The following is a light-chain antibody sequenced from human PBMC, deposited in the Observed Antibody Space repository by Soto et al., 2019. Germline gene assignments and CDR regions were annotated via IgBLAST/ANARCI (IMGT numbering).Light chain of an antibody. CDR2: GAS. CDR3: QQYNNWPPLT. Sequence: DIVMTQSPATLSVSPGERATLSCRASQSVSDNLAWYQQKVGQPPRLLIYGASTRATGIPARFSGSGSGTEFTLTLSSLQSEDFAVYYCQQYNNWPPLTFGGGTKVDIK. V-gene: IGKV3-15*01. J-gene: IGKJ4*01. CDR1: QSVSDN.